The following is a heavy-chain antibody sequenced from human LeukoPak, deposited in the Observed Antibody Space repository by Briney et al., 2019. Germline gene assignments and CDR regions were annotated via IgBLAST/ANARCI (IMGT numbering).Heavy chain of an antibody. J-gene: IGHJ4*02. D-gene: IGHD6-6*01. Sequence: SETLSLTCTVSGGSISSGDYYWSWIRQPPGKGLEWIGYIYYSGSTSYNPSLKSRVTILVDTSKNQFSLKLSSVTAADTAVYYCARENIAARPLDYWGQGTLVTVSS. CDR3: ARENIAARPLDY. CDR2: IYYSGST. CDR1: GGSISSGDYY. V-gene: IGHV4-30-4*08.